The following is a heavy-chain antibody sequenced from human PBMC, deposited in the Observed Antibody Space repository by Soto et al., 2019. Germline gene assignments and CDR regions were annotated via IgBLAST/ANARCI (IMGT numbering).Heavy chain of an antibody. V-gene: IGHV5-51*01. D-gene: IGHD6-13*01. Sequence: GESLKISCKHSGFNFPTFWIAWVRQMPGKGLEWMGTIYPDDSDTRYSPSFQGQVTISADKSIQTAYLQWGSLKASDSALYYCAGLASSSWYQAFHIWGQGTMVTVSS. CDR1: GFNFPTFW. CDR3: AGLASSSWYQAFHI. CDR2: IYPDDSDT. J-gene: IGHJ3*02.